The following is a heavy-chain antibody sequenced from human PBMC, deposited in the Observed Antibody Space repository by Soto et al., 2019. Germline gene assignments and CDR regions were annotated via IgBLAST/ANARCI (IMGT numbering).Heavy chain of an antibody. Sequence: LSLTCTLSGGSLSGGSYHWSWIRQSPGKGLEWLAYIYYTGSTNYNPSLQSRVTISLHTSKNQFSLKVSSVTAADTAVYFCARGNLAAAGSFDYWGQGALVTVSS. D-gene: IGHD6-13*01. CDR1: GGSLSGGSYH. J-gene: IGHJ4*02. CDR3: ARGNLAAAGSFDY. V-gene: IGHV4-61*01. CDR2: IYYTGST.